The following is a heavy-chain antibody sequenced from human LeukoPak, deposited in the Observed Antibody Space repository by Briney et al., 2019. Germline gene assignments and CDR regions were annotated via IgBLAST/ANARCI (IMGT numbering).Heavy chain of an antibody. V-gene: IGHV3-23*01. Sequence: GGSLRLSCAASGFTFSSYAMSRVRQAPGKGLEWVSGISGSGGSTYYADSVKGRFTISRDNSKNTLYLQMNSLRAEDTAVYFCAKEQMMYSSSPFDYWGQGTLVTVSA. J-gene: IGHJ4*02. CDR1: GFTFSSYA. CDR2: ISGSGGST. D-gene: IGHD6-19*01. CDR3: AKEQMMYSSSPFDY.